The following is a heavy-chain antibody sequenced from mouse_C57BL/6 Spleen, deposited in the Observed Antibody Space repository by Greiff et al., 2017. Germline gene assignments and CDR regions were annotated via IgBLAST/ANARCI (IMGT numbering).Heavy chain of an antibody. V-gene: IGHV1-19*01. CDR2: INPYNGGT. D-gene: IGHD4-1*01. CDR1: GYTFTDYY. Sequence: VQLKQSGPVLVKPGASVKMSCKASGYTFTDYYMNWVKQSHGKSLEWIGVINPYNGGTSYNQKFKGKATLTVDKSSSTAYMELNSLTSEDSAVYYCARGGELGPQFAYWGQGTLVTVSA. CDR3: ARGGELGPQFAY. J-gene: IGHJ3*01.